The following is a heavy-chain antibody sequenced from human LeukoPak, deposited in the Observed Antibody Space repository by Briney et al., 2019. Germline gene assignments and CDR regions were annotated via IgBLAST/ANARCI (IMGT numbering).Heavy chain of an antibody. CDR2: IYWDDDK. Sequence: SGPTLVKPTQTLTLTFTFSGFASSTRGVGVGRIRQPPVKAVETLTLIYWDDDKRYSPSLRSRLTITKDTSKNQVVLTMTNMDPVDTATYYCAHRRPSNDALNWFDPWGEGTLVSVSS. CDR3: AHRRPSNDALNWFDP. D-gene: IGHD2-2*01. J-gene: IGHJ5*02. CDR1: GFASSTRGVG. V-gene: IGHV2-5*02.